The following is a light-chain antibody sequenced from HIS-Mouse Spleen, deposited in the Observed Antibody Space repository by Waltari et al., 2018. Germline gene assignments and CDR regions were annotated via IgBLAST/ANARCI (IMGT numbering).Light chain of an antibody. CDR3: AAWDDSLNGWV. CDR2: SNN. V-gene: IGLV1-44*01. J-gene: IGLJ3*02. CDR1: SSNIGSNT. Sequence: QSVLTQPPSASGTPGQRVTISCSGSSSNIGSNTVNWYQRLPGTAPKLLIYSNNHRPSAVPDRFSVSKSGTSASLAISWLQSEDETDYYCAAWDDSLNGWVFGGGTKLTVL.